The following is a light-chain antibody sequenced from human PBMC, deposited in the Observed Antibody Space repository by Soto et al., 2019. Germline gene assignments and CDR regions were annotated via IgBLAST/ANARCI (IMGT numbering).Light chain of an antibody. J-gene: IGKJ2*01. V-gene: IGKV2-30*02. CDR1: QSFIHSNGNTY. CDR3: MQGSFWPFT. Sequence: DVVMTQSPLSLPVTLGQPASISCRSTQSFIHSNGNTYLTWFQQRPGQSPRRLIYQVFNRDSGVPDRFSGSGSGTDFTLKISRVEAEDVGVYYCMQGSFWPFTFGQGTRLEIK. CDR2: QVF.